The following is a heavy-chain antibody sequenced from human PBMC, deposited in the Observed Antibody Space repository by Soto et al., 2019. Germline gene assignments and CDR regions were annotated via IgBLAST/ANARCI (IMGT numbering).Heavy chain of an antibody. D-gene: IGHD3-22*01. J-gene: IGHJ4*02. CDR1: GYTFTTYW. Sequence: PGESLKISCKPSGYTFTTYWIGWVRQMPGKGLEWMGIIYPGDSDTRYSPSFQGQVTISADKSISTAYLQWSSLKASDTAMYYFARRIAPYDSSNYYAFDYWGQGTPVTVSS. CDR2: IYPGDSDT. CDR3: ARRIAPYDSSNYYAFDY. V-gene: IGHV5-51*01.